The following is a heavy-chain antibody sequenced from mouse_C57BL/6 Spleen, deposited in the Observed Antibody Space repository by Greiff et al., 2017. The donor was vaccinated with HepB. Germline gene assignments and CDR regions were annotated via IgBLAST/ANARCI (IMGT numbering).Heavy chain of an antibody. CDR3: AIYYGYDGYAMDY. V-gene: IGHV5-17*01. D-gene: IGHD2-2*01. CDR1: GFTFSDYG. J-gene: IGHJ4*01. CDR2: ISSGSSTI. Sequence: DVMLVESGGGLVKPGGSLKLSCAASGFTFSDYGMHWVRQAPEKGLEWVAYISSGSSTIYYADTVKGRFTISRDNAKNNRFLQMTSLRSEDTAMYYCAIYYGYDGYAMDYWGQGTSVTVSS.